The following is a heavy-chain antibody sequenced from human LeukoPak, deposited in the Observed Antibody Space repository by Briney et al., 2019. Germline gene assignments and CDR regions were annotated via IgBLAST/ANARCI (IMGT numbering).Heavy chain of an antibody. J-gene: IGHJ4*02. V-gene: IGHV3-21*01. D-gene: IGHD6-13*01. CDR2: ISSSSSYI. CDR1: GFTFSSFS. Sequence: GGSLRLSCAASGFTFSSFSMNWVRQAPGKGLEWVSSISSSSSYIYYADSVKGRFTISRDNAKNSLYLQMNSLRAEDTAVYYCARDVPPVYSSSWYDYWGQGTLVTVSS. CDR3: ARDVPPVYSSSWYDY.